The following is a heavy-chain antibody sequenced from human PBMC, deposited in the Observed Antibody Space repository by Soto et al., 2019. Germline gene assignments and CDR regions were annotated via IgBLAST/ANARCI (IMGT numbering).Heavy chain of an antibody. J-gene: IGHJ6*02. D-gene: IGHD3-10*01. Sequence: EVQLVESGGGLVQPGRSLRLSCAASGFTFDDYAMHWVRQPPGKGLEWVSGISWNSGSIGYADSVKGRFTISRDNAKNSLYLQMNSLRAEDTALYYCAKDQGEDYYYGMDVWGQGTTVTVSS. CDR2: ISWNSGSI. CDR1: GFTFDDYA. CDR3: AKDQGEDYYYGMDV. V-gene: IGHV3-9*01.